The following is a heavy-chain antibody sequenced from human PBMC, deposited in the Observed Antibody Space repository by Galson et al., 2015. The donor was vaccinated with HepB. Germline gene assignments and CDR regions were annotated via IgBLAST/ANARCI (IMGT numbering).Heavy chain of an antibody. CDR1: GFTFSSYG. CDR2: ISYDGSNK. D-gene: IGHD5-18*01. CDR3: AKGSGTAMVIDY. J-gene: IGHJ4*02. Sequence: SLRLSCAASGFTFSSYGMHWVRQAPGKGLEWVAVISYDGSNKYYADSVKGRFTISRDNSKNTLYLQMNSLRAEDTAVYYCAKGSGTAMVIDYWGQGTLVTVSS. V-gene: IGHV3-30*18.